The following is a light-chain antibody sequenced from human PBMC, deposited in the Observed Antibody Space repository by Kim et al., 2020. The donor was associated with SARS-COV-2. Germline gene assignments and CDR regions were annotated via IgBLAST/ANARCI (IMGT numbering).Light chain of an antibody. CDR3: ATWDVSLNGWV. CDR1: SSNVGLHF. J-gene: IGLJ7*01. Sequence: ELTQPPSTSGTPGQRVTISCSGSSSNVGLHFVNWYQQLPGTAPKVFIYNDNQRPSGVPDRFSGSRSGTSASLAISGLQSEDEADYYCATWDVSLNGWVFGGGAQLTVL. V-gene: IGLV1-44*01. CDR2: NDN.